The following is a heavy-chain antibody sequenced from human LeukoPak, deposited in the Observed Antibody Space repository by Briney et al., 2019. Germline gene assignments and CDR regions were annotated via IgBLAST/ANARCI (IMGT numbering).Heavy chain of an antibody. Sequence: PGGSLRLSCAASGFTVSTNYMSWVRQAPGKGLEWVSVIYSGGSTYYADSVKGRFAISRDNSKNTLYLQMNSPRAEDTAVYYCARGRYSYGNDAFDIWGQGTMVTVSS. CDR1: GFTVSTNY. J-gene: IGHJ3*02. CDR3: ARGRYSYGNDAFDI. D-gene: IGHD5-18*01. CDR2: IYSGGST. V-gene: IGHV3-53*01.